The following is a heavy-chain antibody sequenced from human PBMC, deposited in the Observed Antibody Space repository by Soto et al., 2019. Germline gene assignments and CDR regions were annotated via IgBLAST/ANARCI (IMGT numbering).Heavy chain of an antibody. CDR2: IWYDGSNK. D-gene: IGHD1-26*01. J-gene: IGHJ5*02. V-gene: IGHV3-33*01. CDR1: GFTFSSCG. CDR3: ARERSYRSQGWLDP. Sequence: GGSLRLSCAASGFTFSSCGMHWVRQAPGKGLEWVAVIWYDGSNKYYADSVKGRFTISRDNSKNTLYLQMNSLRAEDTAVYYCARERSYRSQGWLDPWGQGPLVTVSS.